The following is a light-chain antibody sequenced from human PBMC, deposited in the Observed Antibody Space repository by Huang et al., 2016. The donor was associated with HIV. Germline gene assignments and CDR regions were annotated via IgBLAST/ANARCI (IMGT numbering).Light chain of an antibody. J-gene: IGKJ2*01. CDR3: HHRSGWPRT. CDR2: DIS. V-gene: IGKV3-11*01. CDR1: QSLNNY. Sequence: EIVLTQSPATLSLSPGERATLSCRASQSLNNYLGWYQQKHGPPPRLVIYDISNRAPGIPARFSGGGSGTDFTLTISSLEPEDFAVYYCHHRSGWPRTFGQGTKLEI.